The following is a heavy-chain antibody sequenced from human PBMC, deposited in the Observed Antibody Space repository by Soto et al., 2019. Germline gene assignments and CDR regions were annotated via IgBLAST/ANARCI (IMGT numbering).Heavy chain of an antibody. J-gene: IGHJ4*02. CDR1: GGTFSSYA. CDR2: IIPIFGTA. V-gene: IGHV1-69*13. D-gene: IGHD3-10*01. CDR3: AILITMVRGVIMPFDY. Sequence: SVKVSCKASGGTFSSYAISWVRQAPGQGLEWMGGIIPIFGTANYAQKFQGRVTITADESTSTAYMELSSLRSEDTAVYYCAILITMVRGVIMPFDYWGQGTLVTVSS.